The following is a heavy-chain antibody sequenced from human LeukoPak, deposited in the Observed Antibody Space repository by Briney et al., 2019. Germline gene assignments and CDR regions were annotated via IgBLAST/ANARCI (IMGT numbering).Heavy chain of an antibody. V-gene: IGHV2-5*01. Sequence: SGPTLVKPTQTLTLTCTFSGFSLSTNGVGVGWIRQPPGKALEWLALIYWNNDNRYSQSLKTRLTITKDTSKNQVVLTMTEMDPVDTATYYCAHYGDYRFMYYFDYWGQGTLVTVSS. CDR2: IYWNNDN. D-gene: IGHD4-17*01. J-gene: IGHJ4*02. CDR1: GFSLSTNGVG. CDR3: AHYGDYRFMYYFDY.